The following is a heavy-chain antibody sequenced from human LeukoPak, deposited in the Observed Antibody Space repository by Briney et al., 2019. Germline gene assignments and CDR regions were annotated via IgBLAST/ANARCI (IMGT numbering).Heavy chain of an antibody. Sequence: GASVKVSCKASGYTFTSHGISWVRQAPGQGLERMGWISVYNDNTNYARKLQGRVTMTTDTATSTAYMELRSLTSDDTAIYYCARGRSSYDAFDIWGQGTMITVSS. CDR3: ARGRSSYDAFDI. D-gene: IGHD1-26*01. CDR2: ISVYNDNT. J-gene: IGHJ3*02. V-gene: IGHV1-18*04. CDR1: GYTFTSHG.